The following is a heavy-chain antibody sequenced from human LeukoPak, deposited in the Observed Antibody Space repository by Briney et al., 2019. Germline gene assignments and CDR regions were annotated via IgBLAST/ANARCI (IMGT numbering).Heavy chain of an antibody. D-gene: IGHD3-10*01. CDR1: EFTFSSYA. Sequence: PGGSLRLSCAASEFTFSSYAMSWVRQPPGKGLEWVSVISGSGDVTDYADSRKVRFTISRDNSKNTLYLQMSSLRAEDTALYYCAKLGGYYGSGTYSRLASWGQSARVTVSS. CDR3: AKLGGYYGSGTYSRLAS. J-gene: IGHJ1*01. CDR2: ISGSGDVT. V-gene: IGHV3-23*01.